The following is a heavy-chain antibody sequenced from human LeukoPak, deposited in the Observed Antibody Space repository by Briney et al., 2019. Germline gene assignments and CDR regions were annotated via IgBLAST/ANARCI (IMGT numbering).Heavy chain of an antibody. V-gene: IGHV3-23*01. J-gene: IGHJ4*02. CDR2: ISGSGGST. CDR3: ARGAGGYYYDSSGSYYFDY. CDR1: GFTFSSYA. Sequence: GGSLRLSCAASGFTFSSYAMSWVRQAPGKGLEWVSAISGSGGSTYYADSVKGRFTISRDNSKNTLYLQMNSLRAEDTAVYYCARGAGGYYYDSSGSYYFDYWGQGTLVTVSS. D-gene: IGHD3-22*01.